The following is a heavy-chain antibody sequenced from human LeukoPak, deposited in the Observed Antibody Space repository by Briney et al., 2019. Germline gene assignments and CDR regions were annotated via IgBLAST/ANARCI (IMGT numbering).Heavy chain of an antibody. J-gene: IGHJ3*02. D-gene: IGHD3-10*01. V-gene: IGHV1-2*02. Sequence: ASVKVSCKASGYIFIGYYIHWVRQAPGQGLEWMGWMNPNSGGTNYAERFQGRATMTRGTSISTAYMELSRLRSDDTAVYYCAKYYYGSGNYYTPPAFDIWGQGTMVTVSS. CDR3: AKYYYGSGNYYTPPAFDI. CDR2: MNPNSGGT. CDR1: GYIFIGYY.